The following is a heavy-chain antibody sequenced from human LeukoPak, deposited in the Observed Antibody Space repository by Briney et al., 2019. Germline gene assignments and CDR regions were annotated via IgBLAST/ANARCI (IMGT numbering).Heavy chain of an antibody. D-gene: IGHD3-10*01. J-gene: IGHJ6*03. Sequence: APVKVSCKASGGTFSSYAISWVRQAPGQGLEWMGGIIPIFGTANYAQKFQGRVTITTDESTSTAYMELSSLRSEDTAVYYCARDRLTMVRGVKYYYMDVWGKGTTVAVSS. CDR1: GGTFSSYA. CDR2: IIPIFGTA. V-gene: IGHV1-69*05. CDR3: ARDRLTMVRGVKYYYMDV.